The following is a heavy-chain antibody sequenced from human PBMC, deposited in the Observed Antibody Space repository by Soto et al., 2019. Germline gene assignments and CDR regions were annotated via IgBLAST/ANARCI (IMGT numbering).Heavy chain of an antibody. V-gene: IGHV4-39*01. CDR2: FYYSGTT. Sequence: LSLTCTVSGDAITASYSNLAWIRQPPGKGLEWIGTFYYSGTTSQNPPLRSRITISGDTSRNQFSLNLRSVTAADSGVYYCAKLVRDDVRRSDLDHWGQGTLVTVSS. CDR1: GDAITASYSN. J-gene: IGHJ4*02. CDR3: AKLVRDDVRRSDLDH. D-gene: IGHD3-10*02.